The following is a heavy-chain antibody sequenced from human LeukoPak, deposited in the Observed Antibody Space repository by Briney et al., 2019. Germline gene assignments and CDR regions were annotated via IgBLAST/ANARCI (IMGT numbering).Heavy chain of an antibody. V-gene: IGHV3-20*04. CDR2: INWNGGSI. CDR1: GFAFDDYG. CDR3: ARADKDGYGFFGFDY. Sequence: GGSLRLSCAASGFAFDDYGMSWVRQAPGKGLEWVSGINWNGGSIGYADSVKGRFTISRDNAKNSLYLQINSLRAEDTALYYCARADKDGYGFFGFDYWGQGTLATVSS. J-gene: IGHJ4*02. D-gene: IGHD5-18*01.